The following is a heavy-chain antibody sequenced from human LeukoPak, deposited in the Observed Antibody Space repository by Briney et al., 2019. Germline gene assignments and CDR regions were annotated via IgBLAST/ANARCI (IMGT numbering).Heavy chain of an antibody. V-gene: IGHV1-8*01. CDR2: MNPNSGNT. CDR3: ARGRRGYSYGPKPIDY. D-gene: IGHD5-18*01. J-gene: IGHJ4*02. CDR1: GYTFTSYD. Sequence: ASVTVSCKASGYTFTSYDINWVRQATGQGLEWMGWMNPNSGNTGYAQKFQGRVTMTRNTSISTAYMELSSLRSEDTAVYYCARGRRGYSYGPKPIDYWGQGTLVTVSS.